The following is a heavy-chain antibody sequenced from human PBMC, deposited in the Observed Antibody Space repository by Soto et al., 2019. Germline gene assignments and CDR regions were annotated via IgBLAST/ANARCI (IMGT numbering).Heavy chain of an antibody. CDR1: GYTFISYG. D-gene: IGHD2-15*01. CDR2: ISVYNGNI. J-gene: IGHJ4*02. V-gene: IGHV1-18*01. CDR3: ARDRGAYCSGGSCYSVDY. Sequence: QVQLVQSGAEVKKPGASVKVACKASGYTFISYGINWVRQAPGQGLEWMGWISVYNGNIDYAQKIQGRETMTTDTTTHTAYMELRSLRYDDTAVYYCARDRGAYCSGGSCYSVDYWGQGTLVTVSS.